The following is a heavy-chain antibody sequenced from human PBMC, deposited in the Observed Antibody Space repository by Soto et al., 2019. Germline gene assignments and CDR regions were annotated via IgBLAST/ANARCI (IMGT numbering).Heavy chain of an antibody. CDR2: IYSGGST. CDR1: GFTVSSNY. CDR3: ARDNPPVATTAVYYYYGMDV. Sequence: GGSLRLSCAASGFTVSSNYMSWVRQAPGKGLEWVSVIYSGGSTYYADSVKGRFTISRDNSKNTLYLQMNSLRAEDTAVYYWARDNPPVATTAVYYYYGMDVWGQGTTVTVSS. J-gene: IGHJ6*02. D-gene: IGHD5-12*01. V-gene: IGHV3-53*01.